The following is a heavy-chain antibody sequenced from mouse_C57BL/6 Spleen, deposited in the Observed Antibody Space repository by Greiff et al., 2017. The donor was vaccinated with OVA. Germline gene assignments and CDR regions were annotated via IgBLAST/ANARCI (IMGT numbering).Heavy chain of an antibody. CDR1: GYTFTSYW. J-gene: IGHJ3*01. Sequence: QVQLQQPGAELVQPGASVKLSCTASGYTFTSYWMPWVKQRPGQGLEWIGNINPSNGGTNYNEKFKSKATLTIDKSSSTAYMQLSSLTSEDSAVYYCARSNYGSWFAYWGQGTLVTVSA. CDR3: ARSNYGSWFAY. V-gene: IGHV1-53*01. CDR2: INPSNGGT. D-gene: IGHD1-1*02.